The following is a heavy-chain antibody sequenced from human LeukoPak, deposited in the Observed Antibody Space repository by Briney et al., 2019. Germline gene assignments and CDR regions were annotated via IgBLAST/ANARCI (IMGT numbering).Heavy chain of an antibody. Sequence: QPGRSLGLSCAASGFTFSSYGMHWVRQAPGKGLEWVAVISYDGSNKYYADSVKGRFTISRDNSKNTLYLQMNSLRAEDTAVYYCAKDFGVYYDRYNFDYWGQGTLVTVSS. CDR1: GFTFSSYG. D-gene: IGHD3-22*01. CDR2: ISYDGSNK. CDR3: AKDFGVYYDRYNFDY. V-gene: IGHV3-30*18. J-gene: IGHJ4*02.